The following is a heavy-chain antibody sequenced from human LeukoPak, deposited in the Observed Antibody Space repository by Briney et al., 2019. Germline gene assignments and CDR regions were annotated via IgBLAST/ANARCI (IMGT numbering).Heavy chain of an antibody. V-gene: IGHV1-2*06. CDR2: INPNSGGT. D-gene: IGHD3-22*01. Sequence: ASVKVSCKASGYTFTGYYRHWVRQAPGQGLEWMGRINPNSGGTNYAQKFQGRVTMTRDTSISTAYMELSRLRSDDTAVYCCARGSYYYDSSGLQYFQHLGQGTLVTVSS. CDR1: GYTFTGYY. CDR3: ARGSYYYDSSGLQYFQH. J-gene: IGHJ1*01.